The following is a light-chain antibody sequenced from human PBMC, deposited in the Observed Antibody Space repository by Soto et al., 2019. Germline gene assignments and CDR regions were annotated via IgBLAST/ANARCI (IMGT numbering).Light chain of an antibody. CDR2: EGS. CDR3: CSYAGSSTFRAVV. V-gene: IGLV2-23*03. CDR1: SSDVGSYNL. J-gene: IGLJ2*01. Sequence: ALTQPASVSGSPGQSITISCTGTSSDVGSYNLVSWYQQHPGKAPKLMIYEGSKRPSGVSNRFSGSKSGNTASLTISGLQAEDEADYYCCSYAGSSTFRAVVFGGGTKVTVL.